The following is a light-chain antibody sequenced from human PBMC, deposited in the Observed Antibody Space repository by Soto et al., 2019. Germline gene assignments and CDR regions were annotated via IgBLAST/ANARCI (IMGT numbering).Light chain of an antibody. CDR2: DTF. J-gene: IGKJ5*01. Sequence: IVLTQSPGTLSLSPGERATLSCRASQSVTSNLAWYRQRPGQAPRLLIYDTFRRATGVPARFSGSGSGTEFTLTISSLQSEDFAVYYWQQYNNWPPNTFGQGTLLEVK. CDR1: QSVTSN. V-gene: IGKV3-15*01. CDR3: QQYNNWPPNT.